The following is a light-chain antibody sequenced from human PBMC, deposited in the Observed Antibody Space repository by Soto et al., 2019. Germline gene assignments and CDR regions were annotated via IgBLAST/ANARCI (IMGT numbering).Light chain of an antibody. CDR3: SSKRTAASLV. V-gene: IGLV2-14*01. CDR1: SSDVGAYNY. CDR2: EVS. Sequence: QPALTQPAPVSGSPGQTITISCTGTSSDVGAYNYVSWYQQHPGKAPKLMFYEVSNRPSGVSDRFSGSKSGNTASLTISGLQAADEADYYCSSKRTAASLVFGTGSKVTGL. J-gene: IGLJ1*01.